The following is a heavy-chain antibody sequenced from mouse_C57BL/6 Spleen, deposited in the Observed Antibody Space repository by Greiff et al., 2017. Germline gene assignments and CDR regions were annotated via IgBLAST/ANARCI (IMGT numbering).Heavy chain of an antibody. J-gene: IGHJ3*01. CDR1: GFNIKDYY. CDR3: TTPYGYDVTWFAY. V-gene: IGHV14-1*01. Sequence: EVQLQQSGAELVRPGASVKLSCTASGFNIKDYYMHWVKQRPEQGLEWIGRIDPEDGDTEYAPKFQGKATMTADTSSNTAYLQLSSLTSEDTAVYYCTTPYGYDVTWFAYWGQGTLVTVSA. D-gene: IGHD2-2*01. CDR2: IDPEDGDT.